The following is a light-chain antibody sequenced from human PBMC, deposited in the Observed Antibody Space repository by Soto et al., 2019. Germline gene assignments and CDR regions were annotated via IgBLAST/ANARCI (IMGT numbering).Light chain of an antibody. CDR3: QQYDNLTIT. CDR1: QSISTR. V-gene: IGKV1-5*01. Sequence: DIQMTQSPSTLSASVGDRVTITCRASQSISTRLAWYQQKPGKAPKILIYDASSLESGVPSRFSGSGSGTDFTFTISSLQPEDIATYYCQQYDNLTITFGQGTRLEIK. CDR2: DAS. J-gene: IGKJ5*01.